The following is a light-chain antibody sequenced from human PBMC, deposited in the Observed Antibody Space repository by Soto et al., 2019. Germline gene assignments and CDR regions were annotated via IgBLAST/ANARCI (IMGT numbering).Light chain of an antibody. CDR1: QSVNSNY. V-gene: IGKV3-20*01. CDR2: GAS. J-gene: IGKJ2*01. CDR3: QQYGTSPPYT. Sequence: EIVLTHSPGTLSLSPGDRATLSCRASQSVNSNYLAWYQHKPGQAPRLLIYGASSRATGVSDRFSGSGSGTDFTLTVSRLEPEDFAVYYCQQYGTSPPYTFGQGTKLEIK.